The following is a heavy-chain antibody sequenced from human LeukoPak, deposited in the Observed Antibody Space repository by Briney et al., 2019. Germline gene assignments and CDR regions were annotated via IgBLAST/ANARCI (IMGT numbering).Heavy chain of an antibody. J-gene: IGHJ4*02. D-gene: IGHD2-2*02. CDR2: IYTSGNT. CDR3: ARVGSPYHFDY. Sequence: SETLSLTCTVSGGSINNYYRSWIRQPAGKGLEWIGRIYTSGNTNYNPSLKSRVTMSVDTSKNQFSLKLSSVTAADTAVYYCARVGSPYHFDYWGQGTLVTVSS. V-gene: IGHV4-4*07. CDR1: GGSINNYY.